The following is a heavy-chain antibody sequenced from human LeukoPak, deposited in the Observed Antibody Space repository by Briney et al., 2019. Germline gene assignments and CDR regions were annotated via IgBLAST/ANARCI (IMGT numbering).Heavy chain of an antibody. D-gene: IGHD2-21*02. CDR1: GFTFSSYA. J-gene: IGHJ6*02. V-gene: IGHV3-23*01. CDR2: ISGSGGST. CDR3: ARGVGYGGGDSHLYYYYGMDV. Sequence: GGSLRLSCAASGFTFSSYAMSWVRQAPGKGLEWVSAISGSGGSTYYADSVKGRFTISRDNSKNTLYLQMNSLRAEDTAVYYCARGVGYGGGDSHLYYYYGMDVWGQGTTVTVSS.